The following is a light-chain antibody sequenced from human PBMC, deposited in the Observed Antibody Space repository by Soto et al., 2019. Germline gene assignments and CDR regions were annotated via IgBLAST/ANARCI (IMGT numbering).Light chain of an antibody. CDR1: QSVSSD. J-gene: IGKJ1*01. CDR3: QQYGNSPQT. V-gene: IGKV3-20*01. Sequence: EIVMTQSPATLSVSPGERATLSCGASQSVSSDLAWYHQKPGQAPRLLIYAASSRATGIPDRFSGSGSGTDFTLTISRLEPEDFAVYYCQQYGNSPQTFGQGTKVDIK. CDR2: AAS.